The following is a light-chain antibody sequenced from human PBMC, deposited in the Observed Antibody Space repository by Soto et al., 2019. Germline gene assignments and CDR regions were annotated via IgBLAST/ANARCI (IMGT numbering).Light chain of an antibody. CDR1: SSDVGGFNS. CDR3: SSYTSTMTHV. J-gene: IGLJ1*01. Sequence: QSALTQPASVCGSPGQSITISCTGTSSDVGGFNSVSWYQLRPGTAPKLILYDVVDRPSGVSYRFSGSKSGNTASLTISGLQAADEADYFCSSYTSTMTHVFGSGTKVTVL. V-gene: IGLV2-14*03. CDR2: DVV.